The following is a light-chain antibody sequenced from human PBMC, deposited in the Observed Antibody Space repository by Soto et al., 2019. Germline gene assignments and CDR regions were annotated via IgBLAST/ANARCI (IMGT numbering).Light chain of an antibody. Sequence: EIVLTQSPGTLSLSPGERATLSCRASQSVSSAYLAWYQHKPGQPPTLLIYAASSRVTGIPDRFSGSGSGPDFSLTISRLEPDDFAVYYCQQYGSASTWAFGQGTKVEI. J-gene: IGKJ1*01. V-gene: IGKV3-20*01. CDR3: QQYGSASTWA. CDR2: AAS. CDR1: QSVSSAY.